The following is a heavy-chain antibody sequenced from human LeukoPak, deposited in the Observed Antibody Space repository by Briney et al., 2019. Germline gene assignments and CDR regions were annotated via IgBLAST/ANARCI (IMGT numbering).Heavy chain of an antibody. V-gene: IGHV3-23*01. CDR1: GFTFSSYA. CDR3: AEDRFGGWFGELDY. D-gene: IGHD3-10*01. CDR2: ISGSGGST. Sequence: GGSLRLSCAASGFTFSSYAMSWVRQAPGKGLEWVSAISGSGGSTYYADSVKGRFTISRDNSKNTLYLQMNSLRAEDTAVYYCAEDRFGGWFGELDYWGQGTLVTVSS. J-gene: IGHJ4*02.